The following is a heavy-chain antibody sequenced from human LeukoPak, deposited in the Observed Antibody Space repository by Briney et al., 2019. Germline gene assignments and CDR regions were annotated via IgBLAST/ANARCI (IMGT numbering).Heavy chain of an antibody. Sequence: SETLSLTCSVSGASITTTNFFWSWIRQSPGGGLEWIGYIGYSGSDKYNPSLESRATMSLDTSKNQFSLRLNSVTAADTAVYYCARLDWGSGGSGSFDYWGQGTLVTVSS. CDR3: ARLDWGSGGSGSFDY. CDR1: GASITTTNFF. J-gene: IGHJ4*02. D-gene: IGHD7-27*01. CDR2: IGYSGSD. V-gene: IGHV4-61*01.